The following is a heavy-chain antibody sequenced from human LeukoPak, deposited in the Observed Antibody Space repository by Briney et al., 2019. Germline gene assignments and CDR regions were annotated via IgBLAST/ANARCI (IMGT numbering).Heavy chain of an antibody. V-gene: IGHV4-38-2*01. J-gene: IGHJ3*02. D-gene: IGHD3-10*01. CDR2: IYHSGST. CDR1: GFTFSSYS. Sequence: GSLRLSCAASGFTFSSYSMNWVRQPPGKGLEWIGSIYHSGSTYYSPSLKSRVTISLDTSRNQFSLKLNSVTAADTAVYYCAKSNGYGLVDIWGQGTMVTVSS. CDR3: AKSNGYGLVDI.